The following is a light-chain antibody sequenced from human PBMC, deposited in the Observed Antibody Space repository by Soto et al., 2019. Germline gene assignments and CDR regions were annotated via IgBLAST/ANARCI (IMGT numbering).Light chain of an antibody. Sequence: QSALTQPASVSGSPGQSITISCTGTSSDVGGYNYVSWYQQHPGKAPKVMIYEVSHRPSGVSNRFSGSKSGNTASLTISGLQAEDDADYFCSSYTTSSTVVFGGGTKLTVL. CDR3: SSYTTSSTVV. V-gene: IGLV2-14*01. CDR2: EVS. CDR1: SSDVGGYNY. J-gene: IGLJ2*01.